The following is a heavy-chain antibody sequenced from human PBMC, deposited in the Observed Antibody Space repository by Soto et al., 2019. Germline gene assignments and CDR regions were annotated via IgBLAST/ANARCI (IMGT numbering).Heavy chain of an antibody. D-gene: IGHD1-26*01. CDR2: INAGNGNT. J-gene: IGHJ4*02. CDR3: ASLSGAAEKVDF. V-gene: IGHV1-3*01. Sequence: QVQLVQSGAEVKKPGASVKLSCKASGYTFTTYAIHWVRQAPGQRLEWMEWINAGNGNTKDSQKFQGRVTITRDTSATTAYMELSSLRSEDTAVYYCASLSGAAEKVDFWGQGTLVSVSS. CDR1: GYTFTTYA.